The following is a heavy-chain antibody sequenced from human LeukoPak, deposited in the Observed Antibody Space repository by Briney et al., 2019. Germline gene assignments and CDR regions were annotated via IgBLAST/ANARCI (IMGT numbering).Heavy chain of an antibody. V-gene: IGHV1-24*01. Sequence: ASVKVSCKVSGYTLTELSMHWVRQAPGKGLEWMGGFDPEDGETIYAQKFQGRVTMTEDTSTDTAYMELSCLRSEDTAVYYCATGYYYDSSGLNWFDPWGQGTLVTVSS. CDR1: GYTLTELS. CDR2: FDPEDGET. CDR3: ATGYYYDSSGLNWFDP. D-gene: IGHD3-22*01. J-gene: IGHJ5*02.